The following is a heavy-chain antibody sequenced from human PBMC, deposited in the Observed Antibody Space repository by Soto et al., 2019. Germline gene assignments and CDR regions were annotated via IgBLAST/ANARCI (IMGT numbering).Heavy chain of an antibody. Sequence: SETLSLTCTVSGDSISSGGYYWSWIRQHPGKGLEWIGYIFYSASTYYNPSLKSRLTISVDTSKNQFSLKLSSVTAADTAVYCCAREREEYCSGGTCPNYYYYAMDVWGQGTTVTVSS. CDR1: GDSISSGGYY. J-gene: IGHJ6*02. V-gene: IGHV4-31*03. CDR3: AREREEYCSGGTCPNYYYYAMDV. CDR2: IFYSAST. D-gene: IGHD2-15*01.